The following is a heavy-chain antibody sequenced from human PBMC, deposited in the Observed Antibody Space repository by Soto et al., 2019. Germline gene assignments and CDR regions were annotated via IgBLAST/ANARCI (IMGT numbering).Heavy chain of an antibody. J-gene: IGHJ4*02. Sequence: SETLSLTCTVSGGSISSYYWSWIRQPPGKGLEWIGYIYYSGSTNYNPSVKSRITRSVDTSENQFSLKLSSVTAADTAVYYCARVIAARRAGFFDYWGQGTLVTVSS. CDR2: IYYSGST. V-gene: IGHV4-59*01. D-gene: IGHD6-6*01. CDR1: GGSISSYY. CDR3: ARVIAARRAGFFDY.